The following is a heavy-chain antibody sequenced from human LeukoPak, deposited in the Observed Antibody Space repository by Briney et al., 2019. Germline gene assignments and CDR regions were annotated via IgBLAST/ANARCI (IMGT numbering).Heavy chain of an antibody. V-gene: IGHV4-59*01. CDR2: IHYTGST. CDR3: ARSSGSRYYIDY. CDR1: AGSISTYY. J-gene: IGHJ4*02. Sequence: PSETLSLTCPVSAGSISTYYWSWLRQPPGKRLEWIGFIHYTGSTNYNPCRESRVTISVDTSKNQFPLKLNSVTAADTAVYFCARSSGSRYYIDYWGQEALVTVSS. D-gene: IGHD1-26*01.